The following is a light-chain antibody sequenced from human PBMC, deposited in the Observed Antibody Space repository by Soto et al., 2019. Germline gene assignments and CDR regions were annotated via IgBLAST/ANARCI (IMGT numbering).Light chain of an antibody. CDR1: SSDVGGYNF. V-gene: IGLV2-14*03. Sequence: QSALTQPASVFGSPGQSITISCTGTSSDVGGYNFVSWYQQHPGKAPKLMIYEVSNRPSGVSNRFSGSKSGNTASLTTSGLQPEDEADYYCSSYTTSSTVVFGTGTKVTVL. CDR2: EVS. J-gene: IGLJ1*01. CDR3: SSYTTSSTVV.